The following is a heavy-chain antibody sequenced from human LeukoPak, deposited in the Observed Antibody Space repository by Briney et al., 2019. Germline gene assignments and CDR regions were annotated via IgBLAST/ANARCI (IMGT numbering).Heavy chain of an antibody. J-gene: IGHJ4*02. CDR3: ARSGDSSGYYDFDY. V-gene: IGHV1-2*02. CDR2: INPNSGGT. D-gene: IGHD3-22*01. Sequence: EASVKVSCKASGYTFTSYGISWVRQAPGQGLEWMGWINPNSGGTNYAQKFQGRVTMTRDTSISTAYMELSRLRSDDTAVYYCARSGDSSGYYDFDYWGQGTLVTVSS. CDR1: GYTFTSYG.